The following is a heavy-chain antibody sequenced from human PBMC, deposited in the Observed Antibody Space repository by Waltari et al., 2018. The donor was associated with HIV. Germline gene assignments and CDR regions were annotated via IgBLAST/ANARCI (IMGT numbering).Heavy chain of an antibody. V-gene: IGHV4-39*01. CDR1: GGSISSDTYY. Sequence: QLQLQESGPGLAKPSETLSLTCTVSGGSISSDTYYWGWIRQPPGKGLEWIGSIYYSGSTYYNPSLKSRVTISIDTSKNQFSLKLSSVTAADTAVYCCARQGYSDSSGYHYYFDYWGQGTLVTVSS. D-gene: IGHD3-22*01. CDR2: IYYSGST. J-gene: IGHJ4*02. CDR3: ARQGYSDSSGYHYYFDY.